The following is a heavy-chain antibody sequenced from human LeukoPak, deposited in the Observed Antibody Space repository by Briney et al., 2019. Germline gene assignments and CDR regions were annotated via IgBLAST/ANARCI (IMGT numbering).Heavy chain of an antibody. Sequence: GGSLRLSCAASGITFSNYAMHWVRQVPGKGLEWVSAISGSGGSTYYADSVKGRFTISRDNSKNTLYLQMNSLRAEDTAVYYCAKDGSAGLNDYWGQGTLVTVSS. D-gene: IGHD3-10*01. CDR1: GITFSNYA. J-gene: IGHJ4*02. CDR3: AKDGSAGLNDY. V-gene: IGHV3-23*01. CDR2: ISGSGGST.